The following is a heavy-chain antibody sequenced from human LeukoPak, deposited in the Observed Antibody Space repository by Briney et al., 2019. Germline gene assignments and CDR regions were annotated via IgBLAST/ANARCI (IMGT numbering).Heavy chain of an antibody. J-gene: IGHJ2*01. CDR2: IGTAGDT. CDR1: GFTFSSYD. Sequence: GGSLRLSCEASGFTFSSYDMHWVRQVTGKGLEWVSAIGTAGDTYYPGSVRGRFTISRENAKNSLYLQMNSLRAGDTAVYYCARVLAVAGRNWYFDLWGRGTLVTVSS. V-gene: IGHV3-13*04. D-gene: IGHD6-19*01. CDR3: ARVLAVAGRNWYFDL.